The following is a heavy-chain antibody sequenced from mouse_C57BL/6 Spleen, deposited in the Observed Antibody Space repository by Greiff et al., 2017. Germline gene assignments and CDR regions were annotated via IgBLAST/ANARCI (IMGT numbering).Heavy chain of an antibody. CDR3: ARKDYSSSYYFDD. V-gene: IGHV5-17*01. Sequence: EVKVVESGGGLVKPGGSLKLSCAASGFTFSDYGMHWVRQAPEKGLEWVAYISSGSSTIYYADTVKGRFTISRDNAKDTLFLQMTSQRSEDTAMYYCARKDYSSSYYFDDWGQGTTLTVSS. D-gene: IGHD2-12*01. J-gene: IGHJ2*01. CDR1: GFTFSDYG. CDR2: ISSGSSTI.